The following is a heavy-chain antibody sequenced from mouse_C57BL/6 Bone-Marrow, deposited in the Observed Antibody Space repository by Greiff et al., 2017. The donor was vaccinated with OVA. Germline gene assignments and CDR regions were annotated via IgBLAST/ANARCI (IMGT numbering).Heavy chain of an antibody. J-gene: IGHJ1*03. D-gene: IGHD2-4*01. CDR2: IYPGSGST. Sequence: QVQLKQPGAELVKPGASVKMSCKASGYTFTSYWITWVKQRPGQGLEWIGDIYPGSGSTNYNEKFKSKATLTVDTSSSTAYMQLSSLTSEDSAVYYCARSDYDYLWYFDVWGTGTTVTVSS. CDR3: ARSDYDYLWYFDV. V-gene: IGHV1-55*01. CDR1: GYTFTSYW.